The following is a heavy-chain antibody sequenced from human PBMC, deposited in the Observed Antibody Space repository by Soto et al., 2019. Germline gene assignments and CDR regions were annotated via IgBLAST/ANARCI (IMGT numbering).Heavy chain of an antibody. J-gene: IGHJ4*02. Sequence: ASVNVPCKASGYTGTSYYMHWLRQHPRQRLEWMGIINPSGGSTSYAQKFQGRVTMTRDTSPSKVYMELSSLRSEDTAVYFCARVTRKIFGNRIFGFWGQGTLVTVSS. CDR1: GYTGTSYY. CDR3: ARVTRKIFGNRIFGF. D-gene: IGHD3-3*01. CDR2: INPSGGST. V-gene: IGHV1-46*01.